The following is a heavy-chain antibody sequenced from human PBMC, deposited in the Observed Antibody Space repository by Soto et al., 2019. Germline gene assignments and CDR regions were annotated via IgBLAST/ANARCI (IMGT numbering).Heavy chain of an antibody. Sequence: EVQLMESGGGLVQPGRSLRLSCAASGFTFDNYAMHWVRQVPGKGLEWVSGISWNSGNIGYADSVKGRFTISRDNAQNTLYLQMHSLSSEDTACYYCAKEPMAWAGLVDSWGQGTRVTVSS. D-gene: IGHD6-19*01. V-gene: IGHV3-9*01. CDR3: AKEPMAWAGLVDS. CDR2: ISWNSGNI. CDR1: GFTFDNYA. J-gene: IGHJ4*02.